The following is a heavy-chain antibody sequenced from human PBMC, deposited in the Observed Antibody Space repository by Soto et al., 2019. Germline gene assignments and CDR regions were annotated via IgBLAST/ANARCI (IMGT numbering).Heavy chain of an antibody. CDR2: IKQDGSEK. Sequence: GGSLRLPCAASGFTFSSYWMSWVRQAPGKGLEWVANIKQDGSEKYYVDSVKGRFAISRDNAKNSLYLQMNSLRAEDTAVYYCARDGDYYYGSGSYSWGQGTLVTVSS. CDR3: ARDGDYYYGSGSYS. J-gene: IGHJ4*02. V-gene: IGHV3-7*01. CDR1: GFTFSSYW. D-gene: IGHD3-10*01.